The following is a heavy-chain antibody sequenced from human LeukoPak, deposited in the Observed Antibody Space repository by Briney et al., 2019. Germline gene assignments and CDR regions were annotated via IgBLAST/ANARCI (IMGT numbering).Heavy chain of an antibody. CDR1: GGSFSGDY. V-gene: IGHV4-34*01. D-gene: IGHD2-15*01. Sequence: SETLSLTCAVYGGSFSGDYWSWIRQPPGKGLEWIGEINHSGSINYNPSLKSRVTISVDTSKNQFSLKLSSVTAADTAVYYCASEGYCSGGSCYQDYYYYGMDVWGQGTTVTVSS. J-gene: IGHJ6*02. CDR2: INHSGSI. CDR3: ASEGYCSGGSCYQDYYYYGMDV.